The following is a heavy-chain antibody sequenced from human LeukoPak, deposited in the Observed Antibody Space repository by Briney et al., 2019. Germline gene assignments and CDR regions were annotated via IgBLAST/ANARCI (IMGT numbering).Heavy chain of an antibody. D-gene: IGHD1-7*01. V-gene: IGHV1-2*02. CDR2: INPNSGGT. J-gene: IGHJ5*02. Sequence: GASEKVSRKASGYTFTDYYMHWVRQAPGQGLEWMGWINPNSGGTNYAQQFQGRVTMTTDTSITTAYMELSRLRSDDTAVYYCARVRMSGITYGCFDPWGQGTLVTVSS. CDR1: GYTFTDYY. CDR3: ARVRMSGITYGCFDP.